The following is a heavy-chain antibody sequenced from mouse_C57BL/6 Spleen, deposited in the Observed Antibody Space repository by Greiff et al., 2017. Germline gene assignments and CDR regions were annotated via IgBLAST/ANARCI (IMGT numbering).Heavy chain of an antibody. CDR1: GFTFSSYA. J-gene: IGHJ4*01. CDR2: ISSGGDYI. CDR3: TRDKALYAMDY. Sequence: EVKLQESGEGLVKPGGSLKLSCAASGFTFSSYAMSWVRPTPEKRLEWVAYISSGGDYIYYADTVKGRFTISRDNARNTLYLQMSSLKSEDTAMYYCTRDKALYAMDYWGQGTSVTVSS. V-gene: IGHV5-9-1*02.